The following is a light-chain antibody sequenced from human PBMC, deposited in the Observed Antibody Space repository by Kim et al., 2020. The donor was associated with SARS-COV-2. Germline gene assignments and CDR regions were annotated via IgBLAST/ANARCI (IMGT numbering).Light chain of an antibody. CDR2: QDS. V-gene: IGLV3-1*01. J-gene: IGLJ2*01. CDR1: KLGDEY. Sequence: VSPGQTARIPCSGDKLGDEYACWYQQKPGQSPVLVIYQDSKRPSGIPERFSGSNSGNTATLTISETQAMDEADYYCQAWDSSNVVFGGGTQLTVL. CDR3: QAWDSSNVV.